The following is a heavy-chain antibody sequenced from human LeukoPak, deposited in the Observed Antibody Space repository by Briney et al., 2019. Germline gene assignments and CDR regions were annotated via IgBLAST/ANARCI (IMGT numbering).Heavy chain of an antibody. V-gene: IGHV1-2*06. Sequence: GASVKVSCKTSGYTFTDSYIHWVRQAPGQGLEWMGRINPNSGDPNYPQKFQGRVTMTRDTSISTAYMELSRLRSDDTAVYYCARDRQVATKRYYYYYMDVWGKGTTVTVSS. CDR3: ARDRQVATKRYYYYYMDV. CDR2: INPNSGDP. J-gene: IGHJ6*03. D-gene: IGHD5-12*01. CDR1: GYTFTDSY.